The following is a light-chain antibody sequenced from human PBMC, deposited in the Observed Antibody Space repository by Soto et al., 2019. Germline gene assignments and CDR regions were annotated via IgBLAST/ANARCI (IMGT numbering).Light chain of an antibody. V-gene: IGKV3-11*01. CDR2: DAS. Sequence: EIVMTQSPATLSVSPGERANLSCRSSQSVSSYLAWYQQKPGQAPRLLIYDASNRATGIPARFSGSGSGTDFTPTISSLEPEDFAVYYGQQRSNWPPITVGQGTRLEIK. CDR1: QSVSSY. J-gene: IGKJ5*01. CDR3: QQRSNWPPIT.